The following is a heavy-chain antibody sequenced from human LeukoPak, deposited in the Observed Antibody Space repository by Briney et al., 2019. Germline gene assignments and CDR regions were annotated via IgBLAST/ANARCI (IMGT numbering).Heavy chain of an antibody. D-gene: IGHD3-22*01. CDR1: GGTFSSYA. Sequence: GASVKVSCKASGGTFSSYAISWVRQAPGQGLEWMGGIIPIFGTANYAQKFQGRVTITADESTSTAYMELSSLRSEDTAVYYCASSTYYYDSSGYYPLDYWGRGTLVTVSS. CDR2: IIPIFGTA. V-gene: IGHV1-69*13. J-gene: IGHJ4*02. CDR3: ASSTYYYDSSGYYPLDY.